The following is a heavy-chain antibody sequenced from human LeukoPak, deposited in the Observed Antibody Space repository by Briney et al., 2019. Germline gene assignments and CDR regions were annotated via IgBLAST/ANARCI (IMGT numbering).Heavy chain of an antibody. J-gene: IGHJ4*02. Sequence: QPGGSLRLSCVVSGFSFSTYWMYWVRQAPGKGLGSVSRITSDGRTTAYADSVKGRFTISRDNAKNTLYLQMNSLRPEDTAVYYCASQSDASGSYPADWGRGTLVTVSS. D-gene: IGHD3-10*01. CDR3: ASQSDASGSYPAD. CDR1: GFSFSTYW. CDR2: ITSDGRTT. V-gene: IGHV3-74*01.